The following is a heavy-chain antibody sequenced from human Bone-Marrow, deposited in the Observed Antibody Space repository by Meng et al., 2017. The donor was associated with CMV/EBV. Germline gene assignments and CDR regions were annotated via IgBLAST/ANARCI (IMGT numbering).Heavy chain of an antibody. V-gene: IGHV3-7*01. CDR1: GFTISSWW. D-gene: IGHD2-2*02. J-gene: IGHJ6*02. CDR3: ARHIPLVPAAIPLSDYYYGMDV. Sequence: GGSLRLSCAASGFTISSWWLTWVRQAPGRGLEWVANIRQDGNEIYYVDSVKGRFTVSRDNAKNSLYLQMNSPRAEDTAVYYCARHIPLVPAAIPLSDYYYGMDVWGQGTTVTSP. CDR2: IRQDGNEI.